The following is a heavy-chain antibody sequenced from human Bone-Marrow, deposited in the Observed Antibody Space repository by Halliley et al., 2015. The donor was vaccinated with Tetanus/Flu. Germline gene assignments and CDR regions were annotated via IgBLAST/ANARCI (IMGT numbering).Heavy chain of an antibody. J-gene: IGHJ6*02. CDR3: FEGSLDV. V-gene: IGHV3-11*01. Sequence: PGKGVQWISYIGNSGSVIYYADFVQGRFTTSRDNTRNLLFLQMNDLRSEDTATYYCFEGSLDVWGRGTKVIVSS. CDR2: IGNSGSVI.